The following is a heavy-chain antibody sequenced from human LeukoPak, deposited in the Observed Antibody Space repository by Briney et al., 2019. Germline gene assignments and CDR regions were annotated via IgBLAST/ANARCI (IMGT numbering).Heavy chain of an antibody. CDR1: GFTFSSYE. D-gene: IGHD6-13*01. Sequence: TGGSLRLSCAASGFTFSSYEMNWVRQAPGKGLEWVSYISSSGSTIYYADSVKGRFTISRDNAKNSLYLQMNSLRAEDTALYYCAREWMGYSSSRRYYYYYMDVWGKGTTVTVSS. V-gene: IGHV3-48*03. CDR3: AREWMGYSSSRRYYYYYMDV. J-gene: IGHJ6*03. CDR2: ISSSGSTI.